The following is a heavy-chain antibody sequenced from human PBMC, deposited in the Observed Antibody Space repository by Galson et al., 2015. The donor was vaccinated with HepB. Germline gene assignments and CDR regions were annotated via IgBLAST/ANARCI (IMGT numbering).Heavy chain of an antibody. D-gene: IGHD3-10*01. V-gene: IGHV1-3*01. CDR1: GYTFTSYA. J-gene: IGHJ4*02. Sequence: SVKVSCKASGYTFTSYAMHWVRQAPGQRLEWMGWVNAGNGNTKYSQKFQGRVTITRDTSASTAYMELSSLRSEDTAVYYCARIPFYYGSGSYYLDYWGQGALVTVSS. CDR3: ARIPFYYGSGSYYLDY. CDR2: VNAGNGNT.